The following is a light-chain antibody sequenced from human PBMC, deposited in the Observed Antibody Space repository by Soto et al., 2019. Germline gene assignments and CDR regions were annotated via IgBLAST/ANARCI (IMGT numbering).Light chain of an antibody. Sequence: DIQMTQSPSTLSASVGGRLTGTCRASQSISSWLAWYQQKPGKAPKLLIYDASSLESGVPSRFSGSGSGTEFTLTISSLQPDDFATYYCQQYNSYSWTFGQGTKVDI. CDR3: QQYNSYSWT. V-gene: IGKV1-5*01. J-gene: IGKJ1*01. CDR1: QSISSW. CDR2: DAS.